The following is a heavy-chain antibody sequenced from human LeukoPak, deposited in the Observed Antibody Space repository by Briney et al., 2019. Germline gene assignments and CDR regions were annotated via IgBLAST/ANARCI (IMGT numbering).Heavy chain of an antibody. J-gene: IGHJ4*02. CDR2: INHSGST. CDR1: GGSFSGYY. V-gene: IGHV4-34*01. D-gene: IGHD6-19*01. Sequence: SETLSLTCAVYGGSFSGYYWSWIRQPPGKGLEWIGEINHSGSTNYNPSLKSRVTIPVDTSKNQFSLKLSSVTAADTAVYYCARTRRQWLGYFDYWGQGTLVTASS. CDR3: ARTRRQWLGYFDY.